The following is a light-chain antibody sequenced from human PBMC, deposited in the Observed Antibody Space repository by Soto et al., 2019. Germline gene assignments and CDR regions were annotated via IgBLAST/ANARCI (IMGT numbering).Light chain of an antibody. V-gene: IGLV2-23*02. CDR1: SSDVGSYNL. Sequence: QSALTQPASVSGSPGQSITISCTGTSSDVGSYNLVSWYQQHPGKAPKLMIYEVSKRPSGVSNRFSGSKSGNTASLTISGLQAEDEADYYCCSYAGSSPLLVFGGGTKLTVL. CDR3: CSYAGSSPLLV. CDR2: EVS. J-gene: IGLJ2*01.